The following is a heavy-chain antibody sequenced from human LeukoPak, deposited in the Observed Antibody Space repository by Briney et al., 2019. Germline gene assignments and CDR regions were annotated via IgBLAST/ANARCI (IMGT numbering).Heavy chain of an antibody. D-gene: IGHD1-26*01. CDR3: ARLAQSGSLKKGGFDY. J-gene: IGHJ4*02. V-gene: IGHV3-74*01. CDR2: INSDGSST. Sequence: PGGSLRLSCAASGFTFSSYWMHWVRQAPGKGLVWVSRINSDGSSTSYADSVKGRFTISRDNAKNTLYLQMNSLRAEDTAVYYCARLAQSGSLKKGGFDYWGQGTLVTVSS. CDR1: GFTFSSYW.